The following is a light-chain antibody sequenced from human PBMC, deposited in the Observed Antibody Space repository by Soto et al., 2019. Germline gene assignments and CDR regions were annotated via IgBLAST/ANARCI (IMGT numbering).Light chain of an antibody. CDR1: SSDVGGYNY. CDR3: LLYYGGARV. V-gene: IGLV2-14*01. Sequence: QSALTQPASVSGSPGQSITISCTGTSSDVGGYNYVSWYQQHPGKAPKLMIYEVSNRPSGVSNRFSGSKSGNTASLTISGLQAEDEADYYCLLYYGGARVFGGGTKVTVL. CDR2: EVS. J-gene: IGLJ3*02.